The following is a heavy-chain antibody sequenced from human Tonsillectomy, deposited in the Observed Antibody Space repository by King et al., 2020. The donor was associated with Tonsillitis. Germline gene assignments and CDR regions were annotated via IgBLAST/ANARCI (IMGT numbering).Heavy chain of an antibody. CDR1: GFTFSSYS. D-gene: IGHD5-18*01. V-gene: IGHV3-21*01. J-gene: IGHJ4*02. CDR2: ISRSRSYI. Sequence: VQLVESGGGLVKPGGSLRLSCAASGFTFSSYSMNWVRQAPGKGLGWVSSISRSRSYIYYADSVKGRFTISRDNAKNSLYLQMNSLRAEDTAVYYCAREFGYSYGRNFDYWGQGTLVTVSS. CDR3: AREFGYSYGRNFDY.